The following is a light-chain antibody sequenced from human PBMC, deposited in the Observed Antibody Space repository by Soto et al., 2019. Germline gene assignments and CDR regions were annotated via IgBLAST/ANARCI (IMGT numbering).Light chain of an antibody. J-gene: IGKJ4*01. Sequence: DIQMTQSPSTLSASVGDRVTITCRASQSISYWLAWYQQKPGNAPKLLIYAASNLQSGVPSRFSGSASGTEFTLTISSLQPDDFATYYCQQYDNYPLTFGGGTKVDIK. CDR3: QQYDNYPLT. V-gene: IGKV1-5*01. CDR2: AAS. CDR1: QSISYW.